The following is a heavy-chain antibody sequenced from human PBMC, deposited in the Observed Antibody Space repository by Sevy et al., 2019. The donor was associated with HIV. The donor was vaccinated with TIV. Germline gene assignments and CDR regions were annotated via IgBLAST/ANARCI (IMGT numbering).Heavy chain of an antibody. Sequence: GGSLRLSCAASGFTFSSYAMSWVRQAPGKGLEWVSAISGSGGSTYYADSVKGRFTISRDNSKNTLYLQMNSLRAEDTAVYYCAKDGPPNNIAAAGTVYYYMDVWGKGTTVTVSS. CDR2: ISGSGGST. J-gene: IGHJ6*03. D-gene: IGHD6-13*01. CDR3: AKDGPPNNIAAAGTVYYYMDV. V-gene: IGHV3-23*01. CDR1: GFTFSSYA.